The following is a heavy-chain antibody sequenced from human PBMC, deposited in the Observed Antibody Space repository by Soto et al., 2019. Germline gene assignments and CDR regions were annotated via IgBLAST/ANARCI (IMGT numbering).Heavy chain of an antibody. CDR3: ARGGTPHILRFLEWTTNDFDY. D-gene: IGHD3-3*01. CDR1: GYTFTSYG. CDR2: ISAYNGNT. J-gene: IGHJ4*02. Sequence: SEQASLRASGYTFTSYGISWVRQAPGQGLEWMGWISAYNGNTNYAQKLQGRVTMTTDTSTSTAYMELRSLRSDDTAVYYCARGGTPHILRFLEWTTNDFDYWGQGTLVSVSS. V-gene: IGHV1-18*04.